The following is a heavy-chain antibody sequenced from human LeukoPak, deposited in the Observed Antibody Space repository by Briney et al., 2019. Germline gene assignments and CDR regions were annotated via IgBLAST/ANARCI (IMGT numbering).Heavy chain of an antibody. CDR2: IKRDGSAK. CDR3: ARGESRTRDRPGRNLYNHYMDV. V-gene: IGHV3-7*01. Sequence: GGSLRLSCAASGFTFSSYGMHWVRQAPGKGLEWVASIKRDGSAKYYVDAVKGRFTISRDNAKNSLYLQMNSLRVEDTGVYYCARGESRTRDRPGRNLYNHYMDVWGTGTTVTVSS. J-gene: IGHJ6*03. D-gene: IGHD1-14*01. CDR1: GFTFSSYG.